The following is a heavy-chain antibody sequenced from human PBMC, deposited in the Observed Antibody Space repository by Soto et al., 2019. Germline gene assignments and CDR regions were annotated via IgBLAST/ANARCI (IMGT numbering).Heavy chain of an antibody. V-gene: IGHV3-30*03. J-gene: IGHJ4*02. CDR1: GLIFSTNG. Sequence: QVQLVESGGGVVQPGRSLRLSCTASGLIFSTNGIHWVRQAPGKGLQWVAHISDDGGDTYYADSVRGRFTISRDNSKSTLYLQMKSLRVEDTAVYYCARDRYSSSPGHLEYWGQGTLVTVSS. D-gene: IGHD6-6*01. CDR2: ISDDGGDT. CDR3: ARDRYSSSPGHLEY.